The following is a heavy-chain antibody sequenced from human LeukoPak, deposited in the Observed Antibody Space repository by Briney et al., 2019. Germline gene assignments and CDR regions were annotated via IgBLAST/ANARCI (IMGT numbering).Heavy chain of an antibody. CDR1: GGSISSSNW. D-gene: IGHD3-22*01. J-gene: IGHJ4*02. V-gene: IGHV4-4*02. CDR3: ARESYYDSSGYPYYFDY. CDR2: IYHSGST. Sequence: SGTLSLTCAVSGGSISSSNWWSWVRQPPGKGLEWIGEIYHSGSTNYNPSLKSRVTISVDKSKNQFSLKLSSVTAADTAVYYCARESYYDSSGYPYYFDYWGQGTLVTVSS.